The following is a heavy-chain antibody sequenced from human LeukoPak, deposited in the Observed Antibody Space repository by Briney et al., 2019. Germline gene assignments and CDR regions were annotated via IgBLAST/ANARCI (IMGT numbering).Heavy chain of an antibody. CDR1: GFTFSSYA. D-gene: IGHD3-22*01. V-gene: IGHV3-23*01. CDR2: ISGSGDST. CDR3: AREHYDSSFDY. Sequence: PGGSLRLSCAASGFTFSSYAMSWLRQAPGKGLEWVSAISGSGDSTYYGDSVKGRFTISRDNSKNTLYLQMNSLRAEDTAVYYCAREHYDSSFDYWGQGTLVTVSS. J-gene: IGHJ4*02.